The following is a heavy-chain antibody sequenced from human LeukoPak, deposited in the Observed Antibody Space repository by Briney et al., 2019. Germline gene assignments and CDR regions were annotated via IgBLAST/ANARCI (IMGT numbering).Heavy chain of an antibody. Sequence: GWSLRLSCAASGFTISSYSMNWVRQAPGKGLEWVSYISSSSSTIYYADSVKGRFTISRDNAKNSLYLQMNSLRAEDTAVYYCARVTVGGGSYWGQGTMVTVSS. CDR2: ISSSSSTI. J-gene: IGHJ3*01. V-gene: IGHV3-48*01. CDR1: GFTISSYS. CDR3: ARVTVGGGSY.